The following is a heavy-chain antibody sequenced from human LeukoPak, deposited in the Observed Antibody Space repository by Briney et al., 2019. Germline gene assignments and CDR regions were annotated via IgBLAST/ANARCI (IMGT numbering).Heavy chain of an antibody. CDR3: AKGRYSDYDDPFDY. CDR1: GFSFSSYT. V-gene: IGHV3-23*01. CDR2: LSGSGGST. J-gene: IGHJ4*02. Sequence: PGGSLRLSCAASGFSFSSYTMNWVRQAPGKGLEWVSTLSGSGGSTYYADSVKGRFTISRDNSKSTLHLQMSSLRAEDTAIYYCAKGRYSDYDDPFDYWGQGTLVIVSS. D-gene: IGHD5-12*01.